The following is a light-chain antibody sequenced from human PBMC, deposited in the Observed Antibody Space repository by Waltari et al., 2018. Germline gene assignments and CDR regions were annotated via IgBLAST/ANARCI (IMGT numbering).Light chain of an antibody. V-gene: IGKV3-11*01. Sequence: EIVLTPSPATLSLSPGQRARLSCRASQSVSINLGWYQQKLGQPPRLLIYDASNRATGIPARFSASGSGTDFTLTISSLEPEDFAVYFCQQTSSWPLTFGGGTKVEIK. CDR1: QSVSIN. CDR2: DAS. CDR3: QQTSSWPLT. J-gene: IGKJ4*01.